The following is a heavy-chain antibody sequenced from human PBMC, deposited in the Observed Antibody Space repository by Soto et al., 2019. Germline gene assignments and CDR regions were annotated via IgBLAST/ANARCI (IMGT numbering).Heavy chain of an antibody. CDR3: ARDKGQWIVDP. D-gene: IGHD6-19*01. CDR2: ISGYSGDT. J-gene: IGHJ5*02. Sequence: QVQLVQSGGEVKEPGASVKVSCKASGYTITSYGFSWVRQAPGQGLEWMGWISGYSGDTKYSQKFQGRVTMTTDTSTRTAHMDLRSLTSDNTAVYYCARDKGQWIVDPWGQGILITVSS. V-gene: IGHV1-18*01. CDR1: GYTITSYG.